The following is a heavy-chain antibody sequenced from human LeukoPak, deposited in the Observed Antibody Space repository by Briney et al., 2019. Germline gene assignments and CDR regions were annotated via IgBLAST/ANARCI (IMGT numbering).Heavy chain of an antibody. CDR3: AGGVCTSTSCSGWYGMDV. J-gene: IGHJ6*02. Sequence: GGSLRPSCAASGFTFSSYSMNWVRQAPGKGLEWVSAISGSTTYYADSVKGRFTTSRDNAKNSLYLQMDSLRAEDTAVYYCAGGVCTSTSCSGWYGMDVWGQGTTVIVSS. V-gene: IGHV3-21*01. D-gene: IGHD2-2*01. CDR1: GFTFSSYS. CDR2: ISGSTT.